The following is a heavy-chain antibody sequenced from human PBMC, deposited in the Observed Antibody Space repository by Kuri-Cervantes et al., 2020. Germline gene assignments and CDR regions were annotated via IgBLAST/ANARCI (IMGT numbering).Heavy chain of an antibody. D-gene: IGHD3-10*01. V-gene: IGHV4-34*01. J-gene: IGHJ4*02. CDR2: INHSGST. CDR1: GGSISGYY. CDR3: ARRNSGSGTFTPFDY. Sequence: SQTLSLTCAGYGGSISGYYWNWIRQPPGKGLEWIGEINHSGSTNYNPSLKSRVTISVDASKKQFSLKVKYVTAADTAVYYCARRNSGSGTFTPFDYWGQGTLVTVSS.